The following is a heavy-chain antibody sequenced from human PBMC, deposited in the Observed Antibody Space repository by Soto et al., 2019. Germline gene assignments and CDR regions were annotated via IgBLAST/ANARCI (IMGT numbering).Heavy chain of an antibody. J-gene: IGHJ6*02. CDR1: GGTFSSYA. Sequence: ASVKVSCKASGGTFSSYAISWVRQAPGQGLEWMGGIIPIFGTANYAQKFQGRVTITADESTSTAYMELSSLRSEDTAVYYCAEGARGYSYGLGAPRSFYYGMDVWGQGTTVTVSS. V-gene: IGHV1-69*13. CDR3: AEGARGYSYGLGAPRSFYYGMDV. CDR2: IIPIFGTA. D-gene: IGHD5-18*01.